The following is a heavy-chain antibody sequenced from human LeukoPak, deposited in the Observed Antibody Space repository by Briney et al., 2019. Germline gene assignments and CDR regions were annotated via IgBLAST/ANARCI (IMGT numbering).Heavy chain of an antibody. CDR3: AREYYYDSSGFY. V-gene: IGHV3-7*03. D-gene: IGHD3-22*01. Sequence: GGSLRLSCAASGFTFSSYWMGWVRQAPGKGLEWVANIKQDGSEKYYVDSVKGRFTTSRDNAKNSLYLQMNSLRAEDTAVYYCAREYYYDSSGFYWGQGTLVTVSS. CDR1: GFTFSSYW. J-gene: IGHJ4*02. CDR2: IKQDGSEK.